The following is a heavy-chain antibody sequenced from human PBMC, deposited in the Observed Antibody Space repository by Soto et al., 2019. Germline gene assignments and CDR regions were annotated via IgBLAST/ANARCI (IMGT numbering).Heavy chain of an antibody. D-gene: IGHD1-7*01. CDR2: MNPNSGNT. CDR1: GYTFTRYD. V-gene: IGHV1-8*01. J-gene: IGHJ6*02. Sequence: QVQLVQSGAEVKKPGASVKVSCKASGYTFTRYDINWVRQATGQGLEWMGWMNPNSGNTGYAQKFQGRVTMTRNTSISTAYMELSSLRSEDTAVYYCARVTGTREFYSSYGMDVWGQGTTVTVSS. CDR3: ARVTGTREFYSSYGMDV.